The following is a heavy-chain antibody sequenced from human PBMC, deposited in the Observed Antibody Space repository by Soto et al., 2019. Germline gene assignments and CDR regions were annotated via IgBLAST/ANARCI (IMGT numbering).Heavy chain of an antibody. D-gene: IGHD3-16*01. Sequence: SGTLSLTCSVSGYSISSGFYWGWIRQPPGKGLEWITTIYHSGSTYYNPSLQSRVTIAMDTSKNQFSLRLNSVTAADTAVYYCASAKLVGRGYVDYWGRGILVTAPQ. CDR1: GYSISSGFY. V-gene: IGHV4-38-2*01. J-gene: IGHJ4*02. CDR3: ASAKLVGRGYVDY. CDR2: IYHSGST.